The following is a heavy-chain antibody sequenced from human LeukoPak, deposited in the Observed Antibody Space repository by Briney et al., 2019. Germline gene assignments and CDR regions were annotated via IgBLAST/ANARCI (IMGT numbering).Heavy chain of an antibody. J-gene: IGHJ3*02. CDR3: ARDRYGAFDI. V-gene: IGHV4-59*01. CDR2: IYYSGTT. CDR1: GGSISSYY. Sequence: PSETLSLTCTVSGGSISSYYWSWIRQPPGKGLEWIGYIYYSGTTNYNPSLKSRVTISVDTSKNQSSLKLSSVTAADTAVYYCARDRYGAFDIWGQGTMVTVSS. D-gene: IGHD1-1*01.